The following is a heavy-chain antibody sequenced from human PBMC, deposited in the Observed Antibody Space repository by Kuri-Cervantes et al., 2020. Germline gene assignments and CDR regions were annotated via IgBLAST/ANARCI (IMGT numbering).Heavy chain of an antibody. CDR2: IKQDGGEK. CDR1: GFTFSSYS. CDR3: ARDQTGYQSD. D-gene: IGHD1-1*01. V-gene: IGHV3-7*01. J-gene: IGHJ4*02. Sequence: ETLSLTCAASGFTFSSYSMSWVRQAPGKGLEWVANIKQDGGEKYYVDSVKGRFTISRDNAKNSLYLQMNSLRAEDTAVYYCARDQTGYQSDWGQGTLVTVSS.